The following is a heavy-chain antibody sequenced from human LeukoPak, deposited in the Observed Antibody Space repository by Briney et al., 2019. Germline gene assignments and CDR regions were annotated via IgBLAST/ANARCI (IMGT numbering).Heavy chain of an antibody. Sequence: SGGSLRLSCSASGFTFSSYAMHWVRQAPGKGLEYVSSISSNGGSTYYADSVRGRFTISRDNSKNTLYLQMNSLRAEDTAVYYCASCGYVLFDYWGQGTLVTVSS. CDR2: ISSNGGST. CDR1: GFTFSSYA. CDR3: ASCGYVLFDY. D-gene: IGHD5-12*01. V-gene: IGHV3-64*04. J-gene: IGHJ4*02.